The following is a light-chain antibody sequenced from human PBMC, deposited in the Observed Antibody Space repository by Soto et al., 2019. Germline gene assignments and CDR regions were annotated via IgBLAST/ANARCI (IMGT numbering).Light chain of an antibody. CDR2: LGS. V-gene: IGKV2-28*01. Sequence: DIVITQSPLSLPVTPVDPASISCRSSQILLHSNGYNYLDWYLQKPGQSPQLLIYLGSNRASGVPDRFSGSGSGTDFTLSISTVEAGDVGVYYCMQALQAPITFGQGTRLEIK. J-gene: IGKJ5*01. CDR1: QILLHSNGYNY. CDR3: MQALQAPIT.